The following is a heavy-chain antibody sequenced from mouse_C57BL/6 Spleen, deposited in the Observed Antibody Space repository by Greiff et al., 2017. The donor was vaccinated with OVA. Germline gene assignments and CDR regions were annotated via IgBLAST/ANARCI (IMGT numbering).Heavy chain of an antibody. CDR2: IYPGDGDT. CDR1: GYAFSSYW. Sequence: VQLQQSGAELVKPGASVKISCKASGYAFSSYWMNWVKQRPGKGLEWIGQIYPGDGDTNYNGKFKGKATLTADKSSSTAYMQLSSLTSEDSAVYFCAREDYSNPWYFDVWGTGTTVTVSS. CDR3: AREDYSNPWYFDV. J-gene: IGHJ1*03. V-gene: IGHV1-80*01. D-gene: IGHD2-5*01.